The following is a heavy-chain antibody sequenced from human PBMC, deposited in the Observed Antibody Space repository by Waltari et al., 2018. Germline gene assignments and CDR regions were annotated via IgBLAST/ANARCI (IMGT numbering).Heavy chain of an antibody. CDR1: GGTLSGYS. CDR3: ARGEYNFAWGCSWDV. Sequence: QVQLVQSGAEVKKTGSSVKVSCKASGGTLSGYSIAWVRKAPGQGLEWVGGRITRVGKIDRSQKLQGRVSITPDESTDTAYMELSSLTNEDTGVYYCARGEYNFAWGCSWDVWGKGTTVTVSS. J-gene: IGHJ6*04. V-gene: IGHV1-69*05. CDR2: RITRVGKI. D-gene: IGHD3-16*01.